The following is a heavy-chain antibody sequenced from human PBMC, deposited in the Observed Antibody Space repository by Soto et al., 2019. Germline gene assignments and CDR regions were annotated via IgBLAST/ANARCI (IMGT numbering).Heavy chain of an antibody. CDR1: GGSISSYY. J-gene: IGHJ5*02. Sequence: SETLSLTCTVSGGSISSYYWSWIRQPAGKGLEWIGRIYTSGSTNYNPSLKSRVTMSVDTSKNQFSLKLSSVTAADTAVYYCARSTVVTHYNWFDPWGQGTLVTAPQ. CDR3: ARSTVVTHYNWFDP. V-gene: IGHV4-4*07. CDR2: IYTSGST. D-gene: IGHD4-17*01.